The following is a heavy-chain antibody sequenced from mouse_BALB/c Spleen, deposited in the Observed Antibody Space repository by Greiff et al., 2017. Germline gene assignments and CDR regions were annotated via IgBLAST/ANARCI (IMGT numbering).Heavy chain of an antibody. D-gene: IGHD2-1*01. Sequence: EVMLVESGGGLVKPGGSLKLSCAASGFTFSSSAMSWVRQTPEKRLEWVATISSGGSYTYYPDSVKGRFTISRDNAKNTLYLQMSRLRSEDTAMYYCARGDYGNYWGQGTTRTVSS. J-gene: IGHJ2*01. V-gene: IGHV5-9-1*01. CDR1: GFTFSSSA. CDR2: ISSGGSYT. CDR3: ARGDYGNY.